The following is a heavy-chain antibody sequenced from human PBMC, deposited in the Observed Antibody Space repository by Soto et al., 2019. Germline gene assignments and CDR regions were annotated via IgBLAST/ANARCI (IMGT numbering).Heavy chain of an antibody. V-gene: IGHV4-30-4*01. D-gene: IGHD2-2*01. J-gene: IGHJ5*02. CDR1: GDYIHVGGYY. Sequence: SETLSLTCPVSGDYIHVGGYYWTWIRQRPGKGLEWMGYIYYTGKTYYHPSLESRLTMSVDRSQNQFSLRLTSVTAADTAVYFCGRDLASNANCIDPWGQGTLVTVSS. CDR2: IYYTGKT. CDR3: GRDLASNANCIDP.